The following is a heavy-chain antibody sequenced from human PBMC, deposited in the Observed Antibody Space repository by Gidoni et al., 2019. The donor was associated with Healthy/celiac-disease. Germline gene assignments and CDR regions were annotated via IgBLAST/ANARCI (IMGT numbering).Heavy chain of an antibody. J-gene: IGHJ3*02. Sequence: QVQLVQSGAEVKKPGASVKVSCKVSGYTLTELSMHWVRQAPGKGLEWMGGFDPEDGETIYAQKFQGRVTMTEDTSTDTAYMELSSLRSEDTAVYYCATYGRGTSLLGGAFDIWGQGTMVTVSS. CDR3: ATYGRGTSLLGGAFDI. D-gene: IGHD2-2*01. CDR2: FDPEDGET. V-gene: IGHV1-24*01. CDR1: GYTLTELS.